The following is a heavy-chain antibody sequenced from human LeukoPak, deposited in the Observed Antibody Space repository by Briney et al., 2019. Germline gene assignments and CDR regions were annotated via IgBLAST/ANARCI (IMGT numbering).Heavy chain of an antibody. Sequence: ASVKVSCKTSGYTFTNFEVNWVRQTTGQVLQWMAWINPNSGDTAYAQKFQDRVTMTRNTSTSTAYMDLSSLSSDDTAVFFFFKQKTAYEILTGYPYYYYGMDVWGQGTTVTVSS. J-gene: IGHJ6*02. CDR3: FKQKTAYEILTGYPYYYYGMDV. CDR2: INPNSGDT. V-gene: IGHV1-8*01. CDR1: GYTFTNFE. D-gene: IGHD3-9*01.